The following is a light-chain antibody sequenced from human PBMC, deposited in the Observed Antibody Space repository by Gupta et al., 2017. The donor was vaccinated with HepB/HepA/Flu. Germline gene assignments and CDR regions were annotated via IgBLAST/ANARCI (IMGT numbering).Light chain of an antibody. CDR2: GAS. Sequence: DIVLTQSPATLSLSPGERATLSCRASQSVGDYLAWYQHKVGQAPRLLIYGASDRAPDIPARCSGSGAGTDFTLTITSRQPDDFAFYYCQHRCNGPPHITFGGGTKIEIK. CDR3: QHRCNGPPHIT. V-gene: IGKV3-11*01. CDR1: QSVGDY. J-gene: IGKJ4*01.